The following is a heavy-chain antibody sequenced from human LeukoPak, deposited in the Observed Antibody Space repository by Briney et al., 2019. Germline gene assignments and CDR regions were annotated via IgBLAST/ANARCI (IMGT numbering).Heavy chain of an antibody. CDR3: ARGASEWFGESTV. D-gene: IGHD3-10*01. CDR2: ISWDGGST. V-gene: IGHV3-43D*03. CDR1: GFTFDDYA. Sequence: GGSLRLSCAASGFTFDDYAMHWVRQAPGKGLEWVSLISWDGGSTYYADSVKGRFTISRDNAKNSLYLQMNSLRAEDTAVYYCARGASEWFGESTVWGQGTLVAVSS. J-gene: IGHJ4*02.